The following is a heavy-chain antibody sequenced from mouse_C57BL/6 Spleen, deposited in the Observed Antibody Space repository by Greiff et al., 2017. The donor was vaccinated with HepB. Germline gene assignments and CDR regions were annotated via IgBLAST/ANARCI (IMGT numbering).Heavy chain of an antibody. D-gene: IGHD1-1*01. CDR2: INPNNGGT. J-gene: IGHJ4*01. CDR3: ARVTTELDYYAMDY. CDR1: GYTFTDYY. V-gene: IGHV1-26*01. Sequence: VQLQQSGPELVKPGASVKISCKASGYTFTDYYMNWVKQSHGKSLEWIGDINPNNGGTSYNQKFKGKATLTVDKSSSTAYMERRSLTSEDSAVYYCARVTTELDYYAMDYWGQGTSVTVSS.